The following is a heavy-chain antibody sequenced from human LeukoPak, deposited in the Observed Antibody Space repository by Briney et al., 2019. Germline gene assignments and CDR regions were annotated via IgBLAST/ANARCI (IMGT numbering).Heavy chain of an antibody. D-gene: IGHD5-12*01. V-gene: IGHV3-7*03. CDR1: GFTFSSFW. CDR3: AKDRVGDIVATMLEFDY. Sequence: QPAGTLSFYCAASGFTFSSFWMSWVRPAPGQGLEWVANIKEDGSEKYYVDVVKGRFTITRDNSKKMRYLRFDSLRAEDTAVYYCAKDRVGDIVATMLEFDYWGQGTLVTVSS. J-gene: IGHJ4*02. CDR2: IKEDGSEK.